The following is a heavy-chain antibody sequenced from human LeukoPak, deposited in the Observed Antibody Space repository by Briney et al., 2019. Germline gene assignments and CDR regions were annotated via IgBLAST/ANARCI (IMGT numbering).Heavy chain of an antibody. V-gene: IGHV4-61*02. J-gene: IGHJ6*03. CDR3: AREGRGAYYYYYMDV. CDR1: GGSISSGSYY. CDR2: IYTSGST. D-gene: IGHD3-10*01. Sequence: SETLSLTCTVSGGSISSGSYYWSWIRQPAGKELEWIGRIYTSGSTNYNPSLKSRVTISVDTSKNQFSLKLSSVTATDTAVYYCAREGRGAYYYYYMDVWGKGTTVTVSS.